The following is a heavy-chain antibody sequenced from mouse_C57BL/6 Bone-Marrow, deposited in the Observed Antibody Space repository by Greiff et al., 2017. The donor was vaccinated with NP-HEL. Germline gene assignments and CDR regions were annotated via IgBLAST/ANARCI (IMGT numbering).Heavy chain of an antibody. CDR3: ARRVDGYYFDY. D-gene: IGHD2-3*01. J-gene: IGHJ2*01. CDR1: GFTFSDYY. V-gene: IGHV5-16*01. Sequence: EVKVVESEGGLVQPGSSMKLSCTASGFTFSDYYMAWVRQVPEKGLEWVANINYDGSSTYYLDSLKSRFIISRDNAKNILYLQMSSLKSEDTATYYCARRVDGYYFDYWGQGTTLTVSS. CDR2: INYDGSST.